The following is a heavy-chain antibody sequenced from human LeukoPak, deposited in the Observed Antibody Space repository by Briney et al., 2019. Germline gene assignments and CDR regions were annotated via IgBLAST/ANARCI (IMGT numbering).Heavy chain of an antibody. CDR1: GFTFSSYA. V-gene: IGHV3-23*01. CDR2: ISDNGGRT. D-gene: IGHD5-24*01. Sequence: PGGSLRLSCAASGFTFSSYAMSWVRQAPGKGLEWVSGISDNGGRTYYADSEKGRFTISRDNSKNTLFLQMNNLRAEDTAVYYCAKDHIRRDGYSDFDYWGQGTLVTVSS. J-gene: IGHJ4*02. CDR3: AKDHIRRDGYSDFDY.